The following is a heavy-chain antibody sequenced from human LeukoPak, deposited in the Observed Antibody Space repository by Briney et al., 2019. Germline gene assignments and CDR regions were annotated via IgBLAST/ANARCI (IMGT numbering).Heavy chain of an antibody. V-gene: IGHV1-8*03. CDR3: ARGDYGSRGDYYYYYMDV. J-gene: IGHJ6*03. CDR1: GYTFTSYD. CDR2: MKPNSGNT. Sequence: ASVKVSCTASGYTFTSYDINWVRQAPGQGLEWMGWMKPNSGNTGYAQKFQGRVTITRNTSISTAYMELSSLRSEDTAVYYCARGDYGSRGDYYYYYMDVWGKGTTVTVSS. D-gene: IGHD3-10*01.